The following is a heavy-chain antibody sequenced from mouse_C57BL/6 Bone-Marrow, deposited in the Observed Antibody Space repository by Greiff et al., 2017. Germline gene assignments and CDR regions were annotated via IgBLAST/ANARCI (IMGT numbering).Heavy chain of an antibody. CDR2: INPNNGGT. V-gene: IGHV1-26*01. CDR3: ARTTYDGYYGYAMDY. Sequence: EVQLQQSGPELVKPGASVKISCKASGYTFTDYYMNWVKQSHGKSLEWIGDINPNNGGTSYNQKFKGKATLTVDKSSSTAYMELRSLTSEDSAVYYCARTTYDGYYGYAMDYWGQGTSVTVSS. CDR1: GYTFTDYY. J-gene: IGHJ4*01. D-gene: IGHD2-3*01.